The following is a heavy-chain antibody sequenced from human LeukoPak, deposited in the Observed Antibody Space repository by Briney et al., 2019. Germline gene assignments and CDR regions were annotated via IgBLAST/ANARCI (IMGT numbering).Heavy chain of an antibody. D-gene: IGHD3-10*02. J-gene: IGHJ6*04. CDR2: ISSSGSTI. V-gene: IGHV3-48*03. CDR1: GFTFSSYK. Sequence: GGSLRLSCAASGFTFSSYKMNWVRQAPGKGLEWVSYISSSGSTIYYADSVKGRFTISRDNAKNSLYLQMNRLRAEDTAVYYCAELGITMIGGVWGKGTTVTISS. CDR3: AELGITMIGGV.